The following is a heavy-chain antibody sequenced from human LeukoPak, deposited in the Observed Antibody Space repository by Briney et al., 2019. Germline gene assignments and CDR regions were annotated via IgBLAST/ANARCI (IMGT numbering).Heavy chain of an antibody. D-gene: IGHD7-27*01. V-gene: IGHV3-7*05. CDR1: GFTFSSYW. CDR3: ARFSGLGSNWGRDY. CDR2: IKQDGRET. J-gene: IGHJ4*02. Sequence: PGGSLRLSCAASGFTFSSYWMCWVRQIPGKGLEWVANIKQDGRETHYVDSVEGRFTISRDNSKNSLFLQMNSLRAEDTAVYYCARFSGLGSNWGRDYWGQGTLVTVSS.